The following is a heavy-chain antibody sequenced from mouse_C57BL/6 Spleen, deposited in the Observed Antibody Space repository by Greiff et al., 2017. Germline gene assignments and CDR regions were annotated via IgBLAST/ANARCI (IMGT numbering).Heavy chain of an antibody. CDR3: ARCAYDYGSSWYFDV. CDR1: GYTFTSYD. Sequence: QVQLKQSGPELVKPGASVKLSCKASGYTFTSYDINWVKQRPGQGLEWIGWIYPRDGSTTYNEKFKGKATLTVDTSSSTAYMVLHSLTSEDSAVYFCARCAYDYGSSWYFDVWGKGTTVTVSS. D-gene: IGHD1-1*01. V-gene: IGHV1-85*01. J-gene: IGHJ1*03. CDR2: IYPRDGST.